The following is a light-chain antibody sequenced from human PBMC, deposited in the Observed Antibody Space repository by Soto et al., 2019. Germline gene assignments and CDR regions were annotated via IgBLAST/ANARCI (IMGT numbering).Light chain of an antibody. Sequence: IVLMQSPGTLSLSAGERATLSCRASQSVSSTYLAWYQQKSGQAPSLLVYGTSSRATGIPDRFSGSGSGTDFILTISRLEPEDFAVYYCQQYGTSTWTFGQGTKVDI. J-gene: IGKJ1*01. CDR2: GTS. CDR3: QQYGTSTWT. CDR1: QSVSSTY. V-gene: IGKV3-20*01.